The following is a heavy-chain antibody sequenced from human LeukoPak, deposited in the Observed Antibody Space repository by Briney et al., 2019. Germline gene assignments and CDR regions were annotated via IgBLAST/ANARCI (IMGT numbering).Heavy chain of an antibody. V-gene: IGHV3-23*01. CDR2: ISGSGGDT. CDR3: TTDLGSSRPNY. D-gene: IGHD3-16*01. Sequence: SGGSLRLSCAASGFTFSAYAMGWVRQAPGKGLEWVSAISGSGGDTYYAEFVKGRFTIPRDNTKNSLFLQMNSLRDEDAAVYYCTTDLGSSRPNYWGQGTLVTVSS. J-gene: IGHJ4*02. CDR1: GFTFSAYA.